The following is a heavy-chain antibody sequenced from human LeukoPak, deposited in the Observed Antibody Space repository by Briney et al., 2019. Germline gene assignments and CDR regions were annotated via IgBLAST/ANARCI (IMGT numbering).Heavy chain of an antibody. CDR3: ARGGGSRWFDY. CDR1: GFTFNNYA. D-gene: IGHD1-26*01. J-gene: IGHJ4*02. CDR2: ISGNGGST. V-gene: IGHV3-23*01. Sequence: GGSLRLSCAASGFTFNNYAMSWVRQAPGKGLEWVSAISGNGGSTYFADSVKGRFTISRDNYKNTLYLRMNSLRGDDTAVYYCARGGGSRWFDYWGQGTLVTVSS.